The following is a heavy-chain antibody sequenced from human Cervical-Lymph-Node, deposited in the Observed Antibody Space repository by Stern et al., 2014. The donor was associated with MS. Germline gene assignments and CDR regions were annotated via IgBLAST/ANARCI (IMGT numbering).Heavy chain of an antibody. Sequence: VQLVESGAEVERPGASVEVSCKGSGYTFTAYFLHWVRQAPGQGLEWMGWIISNTGSATYAQKFHDRVTMTRDTSINTGYMEVSSLRSDDTAVYYCARDRGSYSDYWGQGTLVAVSS. CDR1: GYTFTAYF. CDR3: ARDRGSYSDY. J-gene: IGHJ4*02. V-gene: IGHV1-2*02. D-gene: IGHD1-26*01. CDR2: IISNTGSA.